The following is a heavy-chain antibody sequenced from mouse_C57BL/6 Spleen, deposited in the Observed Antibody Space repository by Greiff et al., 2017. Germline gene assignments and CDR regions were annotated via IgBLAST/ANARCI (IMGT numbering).Heavy chain of an antibody. CDR3: ARDAGDGYFYYAMDY. CDR1: GFTFSDFY. Sequence: EVQLQESGGGLVQSGRSLRLSCATSGFTFSDFYMEWVRQAPGKGLEWIAASRNKANDYTTEYSASVKGRFIVSRDTSQSILYLQMNALRAEDTAIYYCARDAGDGYFYYAMDYWGQGTSVTVSS. J-gene: IGHJ4*01. CDR2: SRNKANDYTT. V-gene: IGHV7-1*01. D-gene: IGHD2-3*01.